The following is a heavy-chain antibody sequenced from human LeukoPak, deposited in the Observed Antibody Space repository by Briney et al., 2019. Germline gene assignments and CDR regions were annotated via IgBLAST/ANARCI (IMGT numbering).Heavy chain of an antibody. D-gene: IGHD3-9*01. V-gene: IGHV4-34*01. Sequence: SETLSLTCAVYGGSFSGYYWSWIRQPPGKGLEWIGEINHSGSTNYNPSLKSRVTISVDTSKNRFSLKLSSVTAADTAVYYCARERRYAAFDYWGQGTLVTVS. J-gene: IGHJ4*02. CDR1: GGSFSGYY. CDR2: INHSGST. CDR3: ARERRYAAFDY.